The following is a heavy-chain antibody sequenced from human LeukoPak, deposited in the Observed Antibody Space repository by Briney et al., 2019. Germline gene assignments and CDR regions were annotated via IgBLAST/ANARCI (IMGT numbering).Heavy chain of an antibody. Sequence: GGSLRLSCAASGFTFSSYEMNWVRQAPGKGLEGVSYISSSGSTIYYADSVKGRFTISRDNAKNSLYLQMNSLRAEDTAVYYCARDQWLQSQRYFDYWGQGTLVTVSS. CDR1: GFTFSSYE. CDR2: ISSSGSTI. D-gene: IGHD5-24*01. V-gene: IGHV3-48*03. CDR3: ARDQWLQSQRYFDY. J-gene: IGHJ4*02.